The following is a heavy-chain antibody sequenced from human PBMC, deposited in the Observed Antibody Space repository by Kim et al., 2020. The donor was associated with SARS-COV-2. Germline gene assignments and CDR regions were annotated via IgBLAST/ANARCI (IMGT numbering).Heavy chain of an antibody. V-gene: IGHV4-30-4*01. CDR1: GDSLDSDGFY. CDR3: ARGYWSGYSGTNLFDS. D-gene: IGHD3-3*01. CDR2: ISYSGLT. Sequence: SETLSLTCTVSGDSLDSDGFYWSWLLQSPGRGLEWIGHISYSGLTFLSPPLKSRITLSVDTSKNQFSLKLTSVTAASTAVYFCARGYWSGYSGTNLFDS. J-gene: IGHJ5*01.